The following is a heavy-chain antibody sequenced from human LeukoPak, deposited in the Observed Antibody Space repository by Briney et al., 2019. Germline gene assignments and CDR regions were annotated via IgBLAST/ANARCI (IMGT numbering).Heavy chain of an antibody. D-gene: IGHD6-19*01. CDR1: GGSISRSSYY. V-gene: IGHV4-39*07. J-gene: IGHJ4*02. Sequence: SETLSLTCTVSGGSISRSSYYWGWIRQPPGKVLEWIGSIYYSGSTYYNPSLKSRVTISVDTSKNQFSLKLSSVTAADTAVYYCARGYSSGWPDTIYYFDYWGQGTLVTVSS. CDR2: IYYSGST. CDR3: ARGYSSGWPDTIYYFDY.